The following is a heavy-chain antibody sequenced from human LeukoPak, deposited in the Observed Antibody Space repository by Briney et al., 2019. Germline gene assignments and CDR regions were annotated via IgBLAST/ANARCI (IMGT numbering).Heavy chain of an antibody. Sequence: PGGSLRLSCAASGFIFSNYGMHWVRQAPGKGPEWVAVISHDGRTALYADSVKGRFTISRDNSKNTLDLQMFSLRGDDTAVYYCAKEPTSYTSGWYFHHWGQGTLVTVSS. V-gene: IGHV3-30*18. CDR1: GFIFSNYG. J-gene: IGHJ1*01. CDR2: ISHDGRTA. D-gene: IGHD6-25*01. CDR3: AKEPTSYTSGWYFHH.